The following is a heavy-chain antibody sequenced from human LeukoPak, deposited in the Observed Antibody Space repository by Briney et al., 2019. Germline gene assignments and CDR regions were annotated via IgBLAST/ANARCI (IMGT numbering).Heavy chain of an antibody. CDR3: ARDKGTVVTI. J-gene: IGHJ4*02. V-gene: IGHV4-59*12. D-gene: IGHD4-23*01. CDR2: IYHSGST. CDR1: GGSISSYY. Sequence: PSETLSLTCTVSGGSISSYYWSWIRQPPGKGLEWIGYIYHSGSTYYNPSLKSRVTISVDRSKNQFSLKLSSVTAADTAVYYCARDKGTVVTIWGQGTLVTVSS.